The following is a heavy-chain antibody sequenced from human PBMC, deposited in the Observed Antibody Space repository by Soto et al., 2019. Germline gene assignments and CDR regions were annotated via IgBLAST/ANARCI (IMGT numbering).Heavy chain of an antibody. V-gene: IGHV1-2*04. CDR3: ARAYYDILPGYYYFDY. CDR2: INPNSGGT. CDR1: GYTFTGYY. J-gene: IGHJ4*02. Sequence: QVQLVQSGAEVKKPGASVKVSCKASGYTFTGYYMHWVRQAPGQGLEWMGWINPNSGGTNYAQKFQGWVTMTRDTSISTAYMELSRLRSDDTAVYYCARAYYDILPGYYYFDYWGQGTLVTVSS. D-gene: IGHD3-9*01.